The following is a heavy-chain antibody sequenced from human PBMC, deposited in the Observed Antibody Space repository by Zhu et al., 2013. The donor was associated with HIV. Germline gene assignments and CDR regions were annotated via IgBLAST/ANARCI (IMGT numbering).Heavy chain of an antibody. CDR1: GYTFTSYG. CDR2: ISAYNGNT. Sequence: QVQLVQSGAEVKKPGASVKVSCKASGYTFTSYGISWVRQAPGQGLEWMGWISAYNGNTNYAQKLQGRVTMTTDTSTSTAYMELRSLRSDDTAVYYCARDPRLISIVGATGLSDYWGQGTLVTVSS. CDR3: ARDPRLISIVGATGLSDY. J-gene: IGHJ4*02. V-gene: IGHV1-18*04. D-gene: IGHD1-26*01.